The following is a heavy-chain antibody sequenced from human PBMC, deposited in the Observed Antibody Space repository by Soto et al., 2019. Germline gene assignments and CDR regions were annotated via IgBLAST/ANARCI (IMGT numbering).Heavy chain of an antibody. V-gene: IGHV3-33*01. D-gene: IGHD2-2*01. CDR3: ARIRRPGSTRQNYYYYGMDV. CDR1: GFTFSSYG. Sequence: QVQLVESGGGMVQPGRSLRLSCAASGFTFSSYGMHWVRQAPGKGLEWVAVIWYDGSNKYYADSVKGRFTISRDNSKHSMYKQMNSLRAEDTAVYYCARIRRPGSTRQNYYYYGMDVWGQGTTVTVSS. J-gene: IGHJ6*02. CDR2: IWYDGSNK.